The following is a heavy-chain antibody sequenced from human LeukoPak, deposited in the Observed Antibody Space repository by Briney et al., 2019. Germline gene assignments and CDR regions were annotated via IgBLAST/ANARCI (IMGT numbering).Heavy chain of an antibody. J-gene: IGHJ4*02. D-gene: IGHD2-15*01. CDR1: GDSITNYF. CDR3: ARGRVAYSAYYFDY. Sequence: SETLSLTCTVSGDSITNYFWSWIRQPPGKRLEWIGYIYYTGSTNYKPSLRSRVTISVDTSTNQFSLRLRSLTAADTAVYYCARGRVAYSAYYFDYWGQGTLVTVSS. CDR2: IYYTGST. V-gene: IGHV4-59*01.